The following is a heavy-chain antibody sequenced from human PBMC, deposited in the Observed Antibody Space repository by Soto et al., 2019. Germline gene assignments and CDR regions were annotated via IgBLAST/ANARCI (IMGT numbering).Heavy chain of an antibody. Sequence: PGGSLRLSCAASGFIFNTYYMSLVRQAPGKGLECVSNIKQDGSEIYYVDSVKGRFTVSRDNTKNSVYLQMDSLRAEDTAVYYCARAHYHEGPFDIWGQGTMVTVS. V-gene: IGHV3-7*04. J-gene: IGHJ3*02. CDR2: IKQDGSEI. D-gene: IGHD3-22*01. CDR1: GFIFNTYY. CDR3: ARAHYHEGPFDI.